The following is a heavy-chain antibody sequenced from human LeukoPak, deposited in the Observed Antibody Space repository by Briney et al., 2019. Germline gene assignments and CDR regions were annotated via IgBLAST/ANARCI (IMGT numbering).Heavy chain of an antibody. CDR1: GGSFSGYY. CDR2: INHSGST. J-gene: IGHJ5*02. CDR3: ARGKRRYSSSWPVGSWFDP. V-gene: IGHV4-34*01. D-gene: IGHD6-13*01. Sequence: SETLSLTCAVYGGSFSGYYWSWIRQPPGKGLEWIGEINHSGSTNYNPSLKSRVTISVDTSKNQFSLKLSSVTAADTAVYYCARGKRRYSSSWPVGSWFDPWGQGTLVTVSS.